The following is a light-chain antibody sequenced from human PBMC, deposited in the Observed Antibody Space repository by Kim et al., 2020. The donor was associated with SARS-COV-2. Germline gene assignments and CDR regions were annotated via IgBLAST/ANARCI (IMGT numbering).Light chain of an antibody. V-gene: IGLV2-8*01. CDR3: SSYEVNDRVV. J-gene: IGLJ2*01. CDR1: SSDVGASDY. Sequence: QSALTQPPSASGSPGQSVTISRTGTSSDVGASDYVSWYQQHPGKAPKVLIYEVNKRPSGVPDRFSGSKYGNTASLSVSGLQAEDEADYYCSSYEVNDRVVFGGGTQLTVL. CDR2: EVN.